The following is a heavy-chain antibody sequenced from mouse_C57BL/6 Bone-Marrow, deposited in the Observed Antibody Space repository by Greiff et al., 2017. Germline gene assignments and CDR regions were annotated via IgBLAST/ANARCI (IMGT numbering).Heavy chain of an antibody. V-gene: IGHV1-47*01. J-gene: IGHJ2*01. CDR3: ASASDYGGCYFDY. CDR2: FHPYNDDT. Sequence: VKLMEPGAELVKPGASVKMSCKASGYTFTTYPIEWMKQNHGKSLEWIGNFHPYNDDTKYNEKFKGKATLTVEKSSSTVYLELSRLTSADSAVYYCASASDYGGCYFDYWGQGTTLTVSS. CDR1: GYTFTTYP. D-gene: IGHD2-4*01.